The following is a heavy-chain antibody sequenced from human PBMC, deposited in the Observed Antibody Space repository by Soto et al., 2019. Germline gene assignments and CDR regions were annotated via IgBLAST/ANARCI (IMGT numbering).Heavy chain of an antibody. CDR3: ARDGVAVTTGISGY. CDR1: GYTFTDYS. CDR2: ISAYNGNT. D-gene: IGHD4-17*01. J-gene: IGHJ4*02. Sequence: QVQLVQSGAEVKKPGASVKVSCKASGYTFTDYSITWVRQAPGQGLEWMGWISAYNGNTKYAQKFQDRVKMTTDTSTSTTYMELTSLRSDDTAVYYCARDGVAVTTGISGYWGQGTLVTVSS. V-gene: IGHV1-18*04.